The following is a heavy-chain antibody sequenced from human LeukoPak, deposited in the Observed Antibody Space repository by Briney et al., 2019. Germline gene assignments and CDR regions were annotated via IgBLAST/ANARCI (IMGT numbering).Heavy chain of an antibody. D-gene: IGHD6-13*01. CDR2: INSSSSYI. V-gene: IGHV3-21*01. J-gene: IGHJ5*02. CDR3: ARAGQQLGRYNWFDP. CDR1: GFTFSSYS. Sequence: GGSPRLSCAASGFTFSSYSMNWLRQAPGKGLDWVSSINSSSSYIYYADSVKGRFTISRDNAKNSLYLQMNSLRAEDTAVYYCARAGQQLGRYNWFDPWGQGTLVTVSS.